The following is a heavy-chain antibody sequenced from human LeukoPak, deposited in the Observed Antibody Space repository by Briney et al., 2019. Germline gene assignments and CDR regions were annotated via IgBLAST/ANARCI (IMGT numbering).Heavy chain of an antibody. CDR2: IYYSGST. Sequence: TSETLSLTCTVSGGSISSGDYYWSWIRQPPGKGLEWIGYIYYSGSTYYNPSLKSRVTMSVDTSKNQFSLKLRSVTAADTAVYYCARDRGYSYGDAFDIWGQGTMVTVSS. V-gene: IGHV4-30-4*01. D-gene: IGHD5-18*01. J-gene: IGHJ3*02. CDR3: ARDRGYSYGDAFDI. CDR1: GGSISSGDYY.